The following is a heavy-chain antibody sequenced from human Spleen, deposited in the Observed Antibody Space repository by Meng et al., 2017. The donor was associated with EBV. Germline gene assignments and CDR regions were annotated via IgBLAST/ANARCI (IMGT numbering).Heavy chain of an antibody. V-gene: IGHV1-18*01. CDR2: ISGYNGHT. Sequence: QGQLVQSGAEVKKPGASVKVSCKASGYSFTSQGIHWVRQAPGQGLEWMGWISGYNGHTNYAQKFQDRVTMTTDTSTSTAYMELRSLTSDDTAVYYCARESDYGANWYYFDYWGQGTLVTVSS. D-gene: IGHD4-23*01. CDR3: ARESDYGANWYYFDY. J-gene: IGHJ4*02. CDR1: GYSFTSQG.